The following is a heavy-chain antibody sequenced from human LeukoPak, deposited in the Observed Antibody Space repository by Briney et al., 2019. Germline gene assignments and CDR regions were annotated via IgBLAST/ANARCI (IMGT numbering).Heavy chain of an antibody. Sequence: SETLSLTCAVYGGSFSGYYWSWTRQPPGKGLEWIGEINHSGSTNYNPSLKSRLTISVDTSKNQFSLKLSSVTAADTAVYYCARRSHRLDWLLWKPWGQGTLVTVSS. D-gene: IGHD3-9*01. CDR1: GGSFSGYY. CDR2: INHSGST. J-gene: IGHJ4*02. V-gene: IGHV4-34*01. CDR3: ARRSHRLDWLLWKP.